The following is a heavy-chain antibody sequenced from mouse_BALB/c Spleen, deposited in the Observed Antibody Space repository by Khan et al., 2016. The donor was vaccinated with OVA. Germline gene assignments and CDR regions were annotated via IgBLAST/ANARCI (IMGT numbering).Heavy chain of an antibody. D-gene: IGHD1-2*01. J-gene: IGHJ4*01. CDR1: GYSITRDYA. V-gene: IGHV3-2*02. CDR2: ISYSGST. CDR3: ARAHYYGYGTMDY. Sequence: VQLKESGPGLVKPSQSLSLTCTVTGYSITRDYAWNWIRQFPGNKLEWMGYISYSGSTSYNPSLKSRISITRDTSKNQFFLQLNSVTTEDTATYYCARAHYYGYGTMDYWGQGTSVTVSS.